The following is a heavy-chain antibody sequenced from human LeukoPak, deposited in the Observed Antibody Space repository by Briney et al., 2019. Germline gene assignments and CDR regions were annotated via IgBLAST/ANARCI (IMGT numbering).Heavy chain of an antibody. V-gene: IGHV4-59*01. J-gene: IGHJ5*02. CDR1: GFTFSSYA. CDR2: IYYSGST. Sequence: PGGSLRLSCAASGFTFSSYAMSWIRQPPGKGLEWIGYIYYSGSTNYNPSLKSRVTISVDTSKNQFSLKLSSVTAADTAVYYCARKLYYYDSSGYITNYSYWFDPWGQGTLVTVSS. CDR3: ARKLYYYDSSGYITNYSYWFDP. D-gene: IGHD3-22*01.